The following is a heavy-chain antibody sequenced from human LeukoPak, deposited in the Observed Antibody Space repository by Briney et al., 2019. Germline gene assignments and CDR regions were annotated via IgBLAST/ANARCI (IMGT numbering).Heavy chain of an antibody. CDR2: ISSSSSYI. V-gene: IGHV3-21*01. J-gene: IGHJ4*02. CDR3: ARAIGPAYSSSYAN. Sequence: GGSLRLSCAASGFTFSSYSMNWVRQAPGKGLEWVSSISSSSSYIYYADSVKGRFTISRDNPKNSLYLQMNSLRAEDTAVYYCARAIGPAYSSSYANWGQGTLVTVSS. D-gene: IGHD6-13*01. CDR1: GFTFSSYS.